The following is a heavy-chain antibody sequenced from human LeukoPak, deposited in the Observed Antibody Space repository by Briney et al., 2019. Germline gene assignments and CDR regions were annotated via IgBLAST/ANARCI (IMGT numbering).Heavy chain of an antibody. V-gene: IGHV1-69*13. Sequence: GASVKVSCKASGGTFSSYAISWVRQAPGQGLDWMGGIIPIFGTANYAQKFQGRVTITADESTSTAYMELSSLRSEDTAVYYCARELEKLLWFGEFDDAFDIWGQGTMVTVSS. CDR2: IIPIFGTA. CDR3: ARELEKLLWFGEFDDAFDI. D-gene: IGHD3-10*01. CDR1: GGTFSSYA. J-gene: IGHJ3*02.